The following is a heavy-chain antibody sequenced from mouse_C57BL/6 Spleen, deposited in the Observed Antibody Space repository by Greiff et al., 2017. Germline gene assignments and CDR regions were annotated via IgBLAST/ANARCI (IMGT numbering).Heavy chain of an antibody. V-gene: IGHV1-85*01. J-gene: IGHJ4*01. D-gene: IGHD1-1*01. CDR2: IYPRDGST. CDR1: GYTFTSYD. CDR3: ARLGGSSYVAMDY. Sequence: QVHVKQSGPELVKPGASVKLSCKASGYTFTSYDINWVKQRPGQGLEWIGWIYPRDGSTKYNEKFKGKATLTVDTSSSTAYMELHSLTSEDSAVYFCARLGGSSYVAMDYWGQGTSVTVSS.